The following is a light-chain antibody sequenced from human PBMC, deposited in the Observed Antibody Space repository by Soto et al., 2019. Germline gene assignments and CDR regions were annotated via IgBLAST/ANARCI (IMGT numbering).Light chain of an antibody. CDR3: VLYLGSGIWE. Sequence: QTVVTQEPSFSVSPGGTVTLTCGLTSGSVSTSHYPGWYQQTPGQAPRTLVYSTNTRSSGVPDRFSGSILGNKAALTITGAQADDECDYYCVLYLGSGIWEFRGGTKVTVL. CDR1: SGSVSTSHY. CDR2: STN. J-gene: IGLJ2*01. V-gene: IGLV8-61*01.